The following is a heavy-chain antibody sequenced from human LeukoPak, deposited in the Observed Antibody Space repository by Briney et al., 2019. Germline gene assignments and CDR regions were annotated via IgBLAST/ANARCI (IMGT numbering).Heavy chain of an antibody. D-gene: IGHD3-3*01. Sequence: SETLSLTCTVSGGSISSYYWSWIRQPPGKGLEWIGEINHSGSTNYNPSLKSRVTISVDTSKNQFSLKLSSVTAADTAVYYCARPGVWSGYYSSNWFDPWGQGTLVTVSS. J-gene: IGHJ5*02. CDR2: INHSGST. CDR1: GGSISSYY. CDR3: ARPGVWSGYYSSNWFDP. V-gene: IGHV4-34*01.